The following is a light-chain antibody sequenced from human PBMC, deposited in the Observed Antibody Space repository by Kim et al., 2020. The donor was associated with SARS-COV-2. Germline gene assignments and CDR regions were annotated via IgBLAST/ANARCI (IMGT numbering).Light chain of an antibody. Sequence: EIVLTQSPGALSLSPGEGGTLSCRASQSVSSNYLAWYQQKPGQSPRLLIYGASSRATGIPDRFSGSGSGIDFTLTISRLEPEDFAVYYCQQYGSPPYTFGQGTKLEI. CDR2: GAS. CDR3: QQYGSPPYT. J-gene: IGKJ2*01. V-gene: IGKV3-20*01. CDR1: QSVSSNY.